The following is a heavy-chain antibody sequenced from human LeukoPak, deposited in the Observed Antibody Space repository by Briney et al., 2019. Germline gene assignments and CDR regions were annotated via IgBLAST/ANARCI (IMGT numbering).Heavy chain of an antibody. CDR2: INHSGST. V-gene: IGHV4-34*01. D-gene: IGHD4-17*01. J-gene: IGHJ6*03. Sequence: SETLSLTCAVYGGSFSGYYWSWIRQPPGKGLEWIGEINHSGSTNYNPSLKSRVTISVDTSKNQFSLKLSSVTAADTAVYYCARGPDYGDYGTNYYYYYYMDVWGKGTTVTVSS. CDR3: ARGPDYGDYGTNYYYYYYMDV. CDR1: GGSFSGYY.